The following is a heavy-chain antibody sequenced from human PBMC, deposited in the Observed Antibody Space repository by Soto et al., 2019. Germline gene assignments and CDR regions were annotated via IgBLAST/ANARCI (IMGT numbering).Heavy chain of an antibody. CDR1: GFTFSSYA. CDR2: ISGSGGST. D-gene: IGHD5-12*01. Sequence: GGSLRLSCAAFGFTFSSYAMSWVRQAPGKGLEWVSAISGSGGSTYYADSVKGRSTISRDNSKNTLYLQMNSLRAEDTAVYYCAREVPRGYSGYDYYYGMDVWGQGTTVTVSS. V-gene: IGHV3-23*01. CDR3: AREVPRGYSGYDYYYGMDV. J-gene: IGHJ6*02.